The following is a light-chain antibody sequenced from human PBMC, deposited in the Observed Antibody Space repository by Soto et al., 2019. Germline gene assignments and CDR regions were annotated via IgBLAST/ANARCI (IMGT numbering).Light chain of an antibody. CDR2: DTS. Sequence: QAVVTQEPSLTVSPGGTVTLTCGSSTGAVTSGHYPYWFQQKPGQAPRTLIYDTSNRHTWTPARFSGSLLGGKAALTLSGAQPEDEAEYYCLLSHHSGARCVFGTGTKLTVL. V-gene: IGLV7-46*01. CDR3: LLSHHSGARCV. J-gene: IGLJ1*01. CDR1: TGAVTSGHY.